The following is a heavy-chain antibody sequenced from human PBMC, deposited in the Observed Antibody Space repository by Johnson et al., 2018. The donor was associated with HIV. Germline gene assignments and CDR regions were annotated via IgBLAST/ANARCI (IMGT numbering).Heavy chain of an antibody. CDR2: ISYDGSNE. D-gene: IGHD3-16*01. CDR1: GFTFSSYA. J-gene: IGHJ3*02. V-gene: IGHV3-30*14. CDR3: AIDGGFVGAFDI. Sequence: QMQLVESGGGLVQPGGSLRLSCAASGFTFSSYAMHWVRQAPGKGLEWVAVISYDGSNEYYADSVKGRFTISRDNSKNTVYLQMNSLRAGDTAVYYCAIDGGFVGAFDIWGQGTMVIVSS.